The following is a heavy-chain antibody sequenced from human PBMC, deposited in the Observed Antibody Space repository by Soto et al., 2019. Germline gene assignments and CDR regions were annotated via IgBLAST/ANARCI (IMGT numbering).Heavy chain of an antibody. CDR2: IIPILGIA. V-gene: IGHV1-69*02. J-gene: IGHJ5*02. CDR1: GGTFSSYT. CDR3: ARGNCSSTSCTSPWFDP. Sequence: SVKVSCKASGGTFSSYTIIWVRQAPGQGLEWMGRIIPILGIANYAQKFQGRVTITADKSTSTAYMELSSLRSEDAAVYYCARGNCSSTSCTSPWFDPWGQGTLVTVSS. D-gene: IGHD2-2*01.